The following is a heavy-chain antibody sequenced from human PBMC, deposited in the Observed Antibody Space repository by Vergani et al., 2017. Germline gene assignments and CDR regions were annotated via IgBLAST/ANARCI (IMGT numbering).Heavy chain of an antibody. V-gene: IGHV4-39*07. CDR2: IYTSGST. Sequence: QLQLQESGPGLVKPSETLSLTCTVSGGSISSSSYYWGWIRQPPGKGLEWIGSIYTSGSTNYNPSLKSRVTMSVDTSKNQFSLKLSSVTAADTAVYYCAREGGYCSSTSCLSVSSHVTGWFDPWGQGTLVTVSS. CDR3: AREGGYCSSTSCLSVSSHVTGWFDP. CDR1: GGSISSSSYY. D-gene: IGHD2-2*03. J-gene: IGHJ5*02.